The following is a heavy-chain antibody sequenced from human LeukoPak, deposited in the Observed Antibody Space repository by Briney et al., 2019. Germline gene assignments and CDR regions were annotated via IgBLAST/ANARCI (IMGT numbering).Heavy chain of an antibody. Sequence: GGSLRLSCAASGFTFSSYAMHWVRQAPGKGLEWVAVISYDGSNKYYADSVKGRFTISRDNSKNTLYLQMNSLRAEDTAVYYCARDLQRGSIDYWGLGTLVTVSS. V-gene: IGHV3-30-3*01. J-gene: IGHJ4*02. D-gene: IGHD3-16*01. CDR2: ISYDGSNK. CDR1: GFTFSSYA. CDR3: ARDLQRGSIDY.